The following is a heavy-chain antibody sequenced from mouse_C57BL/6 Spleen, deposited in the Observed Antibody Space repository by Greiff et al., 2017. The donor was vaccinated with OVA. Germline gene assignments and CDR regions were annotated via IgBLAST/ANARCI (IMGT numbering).Heavy chain of an antibody. CDR1: GYTFTDYE. CDR3: TRSGYYGSSYAWFAY. Sequence: QVHVKQSGAELVRPGASVTLSCKASGYTFTDYEMHWVKQTPVHGLEWIGAIDPETGGTAYNQKFKGKAILTADKSSSTAYMELRSLTSEDSAVYYCTRSGYYGSSYAWFAYWGQGTLVTVSA. D-gene: IGHD1-1*01. J-gene: IGHJ3*01. V-gene: IGHV1-15*01. CDR2: IDPETGGT.